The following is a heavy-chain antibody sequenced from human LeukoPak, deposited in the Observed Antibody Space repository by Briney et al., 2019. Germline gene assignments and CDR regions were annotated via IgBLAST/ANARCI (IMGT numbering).Heavy chain of an antibody. J-gene: IGHJ6*03. D-gene: IGHD7-27*01. Sequence: GGSLRLSCAASGFTFRSYAMNWVRQAPGKGLEWVSSISGSGGSTYYADSVKGRFTISRDNSKNTLYLQMNSLRAEDTAVYYCARGTNWDYYYYYMDVWGKGTTVTISS. CDR2: ISGSGGST. CDR1: GFTFRSYA. CDR3: ARGTNWDYYYYYMDV. V-gene: IGHV3-23*01.